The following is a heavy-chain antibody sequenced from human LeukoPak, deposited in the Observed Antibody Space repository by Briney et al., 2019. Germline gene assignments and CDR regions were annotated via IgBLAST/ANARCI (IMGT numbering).Heavy chain of an antibody. J-gene: IGHJ4*02. V-gene: IGHV1-8*03. CDR2: MNPNSGNT. Sequence: ASVKVSCKASGYTFTSYDINWVRQATGQGLEWMGWMNPNSGNTGYAQKFQGRVTITRNTSISTAYMELSSLRSEDTAVYYCALYSSSIGPDYWGRGTLVTVSS. CDR3: ALYSSSIGPDY. CDR1: GYTFTSYD. D-gene: IGHD6-6*01.